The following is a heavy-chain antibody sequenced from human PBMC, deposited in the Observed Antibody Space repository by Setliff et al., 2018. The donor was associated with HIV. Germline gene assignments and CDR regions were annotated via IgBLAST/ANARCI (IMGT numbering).Heavy chain of an antibody. D-gene: IGHD3-3*01. CDR3: ARSFSGRYFWSGYYTGPDPKGENAFDI. Sequence: SETLSLTCTVSGGSISNSNYFWGWIRQPPGKGLEWIGRIYSSGSTYYQPSLQGRVSMSIDSSKNHFSLSLRYVTAADTAVYYCARSFSGRYFWSGYYTGPDPKGENAFDIWGQGTMFTVSS. J-gene: IGHJ3*02. V-gene: IGHV4-39*02. CDR1: GGSISNSNYF. CDR2: IYSSGST.